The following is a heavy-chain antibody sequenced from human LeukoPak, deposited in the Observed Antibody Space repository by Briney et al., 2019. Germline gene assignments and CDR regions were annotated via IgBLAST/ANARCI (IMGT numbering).Heavy chain of an antibody. V-gene: IGHV1-18*01. CDR3: ARDSPLSITGVIDY. Sequence: ASVKVSCKASGYTFTSYGISWVRQAPGQGLEWMGWISAYNGNTNYAQKLQGRVTMTTDTSTSTAYMELRSLRSDDTAVYYCARDSPLSITGVIDYWGQGTLVTVSS. D-gene: IGHD7-27*01. CDR1: GYTFTSYG. J-gene: IGHJ4*02. CDR2: ISAYNGNT.